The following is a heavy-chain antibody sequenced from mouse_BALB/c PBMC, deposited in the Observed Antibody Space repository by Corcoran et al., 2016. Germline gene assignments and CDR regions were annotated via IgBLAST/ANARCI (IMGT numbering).Heavy chain of an antibody. CDR1: GLSLSTTAIR. V-gene: IGHV8-8*01. J-gene: IGHJ3*01. CDR3: ARIRGYDGNYGPLAY. CDR2: IWLNDDK. Sequence: QVTLKESGPGILQPSQTLSLTCSVSGLSLSTTAIRVGCIRQPLGKGLEWLTHIWLNDDKRYNPALKSRLTSTKDTSSNQVFLKIASVDTADTATFYCARIRGYDGNYGPLAYWGQGTLVTVSA. D-gene: IGHD2-3*01.